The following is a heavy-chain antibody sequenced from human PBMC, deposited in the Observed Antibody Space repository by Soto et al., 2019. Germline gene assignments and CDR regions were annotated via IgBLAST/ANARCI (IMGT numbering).Heavy chain of an antibody. CDR3: ARDHIQGITIFGVVTSLYYYGMDV. Sequence: AGGSLRLSCAASGFTFSSYWMHWVRQAPGKGLVWVSRINSDGSSTSYADSVKGRFTISRDNAKNTLYLQMNSLRAEDTAVYYCARDHIQGITIFGVVTSLYYYGMDVWGQGTTVTVSS. D-gene: IGHD3-3*01. CDR1: GFTFSSYW. CDR2: INSDGSST. J-gene: IGHJ6*02. V-gene: IGHV3-74*01.